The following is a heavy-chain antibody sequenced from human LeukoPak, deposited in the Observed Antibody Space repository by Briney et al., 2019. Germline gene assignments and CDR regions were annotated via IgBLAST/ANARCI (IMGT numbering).Heavy chain of an antibody. CDR3: ARLGATRAFDV. V-gene: IGHV3-74*01. Sequence: PGGSLRLSCEASGFTFSGFWMHWVRQTPGKGPVWVSRINGDGTITNYADFVKGRFTISRDNAKNTLSLQMNSLRAEDTAVYYCARLGATRAFDVWGQGTMVSVSS. CDR2: INGDGTIT. J-gene: IGHJ3*01. CDR1: GFTFSGFW. D-gene: IGHD1-26*01.